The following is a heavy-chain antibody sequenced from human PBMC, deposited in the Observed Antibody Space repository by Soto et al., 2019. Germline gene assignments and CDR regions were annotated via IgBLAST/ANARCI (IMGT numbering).Heavy chain of an antibody. CDR2: IWYDGSNK. CDR1: GFTFSSYG. D-gene: IGHD5-12*01. V-gene: IGHV3-33*01. Sequence: QVQLVESGGGVVQPGRSLRLSCAASGFTFSSYGMHWVRQAPGKGLEWVAVIWYDGSNKYYADSVKGRFTISRDNSKNTLYLQMNSLRAEDTAVYYCARVGDGYNTDGMDGWGQGTTVTVSS. J-gene: IGHJ6*02. CDR3: ARVGDGYNTDGMDG.